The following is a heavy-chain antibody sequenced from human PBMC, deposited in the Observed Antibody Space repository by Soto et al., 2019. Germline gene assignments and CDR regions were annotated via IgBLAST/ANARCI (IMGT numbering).Heavy chain of an antibody. CDR3: ARGSDDYNPGSFYNRGCYDP. D-gene: IGHD3-10*01. Sequence: LSLTCSVFGDPIRTSHDSWGWIRQAPGKGLEWLGGIYYGGSTYYNPSLKGRVTISVDTSKNQFSLRLSTVTAADTAVYYCARGSDDYNPGSFYNRGCYDPWGQGTLVPVSS. J-gene: IGHJ5*02. CDR2: IYYGGST. V-gene: IGHV4-39*02. CDR1: GDPIRTSHDS.